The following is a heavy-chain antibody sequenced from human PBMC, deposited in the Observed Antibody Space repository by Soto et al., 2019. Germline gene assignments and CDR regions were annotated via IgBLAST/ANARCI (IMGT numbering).Heavy chain of an antibody. D-gene: IGHD3-3*01. V-gene: IGHV3-66*01. CDR1: GFTVSSNY. CDR3: ARVDFWSGYFFDY. Sequence: SLRLSCAASGFTVSSNYMSWVRQAPGKGLEWVSVIYSGGSIDYADSVKGRFTISRDNSKNTLYLQMNTLRVEDTAVYYCARVDFWSGYFFDYWGQGTLVTVSS. CDR2: IYSGGSI. J-gene: IGHJ4*02.